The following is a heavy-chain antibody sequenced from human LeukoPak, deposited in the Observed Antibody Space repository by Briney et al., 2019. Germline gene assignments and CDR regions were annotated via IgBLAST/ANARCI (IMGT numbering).Heavy chain of an antibody. Sequence: SETLSLTCTVSGGSISSNFYSWIRQPPGKGLEWIGYLYYSGTTNYNPSLRSRVTISVDMSRNQFSLQLSSVTAADTAVYYCARGEPNIYYFYGMDVWGQGTTVTVSS. J-gene: IGHJ6*02. CDR1: GGSISSNF. V-gene: IGHV4-59*01. CDR2: LYYSGTT. CDR3: ARGEPNIYYFYGMDV.